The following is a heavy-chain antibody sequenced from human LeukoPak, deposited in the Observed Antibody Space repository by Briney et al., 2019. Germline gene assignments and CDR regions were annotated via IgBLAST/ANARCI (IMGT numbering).Heavy chain of an antibody. Sequence: GGSLRLSCAASGFTFSSYWIHWVRQAPGKGLVWVSRINSDGSTKYADSVKGRFTVSRDNAKNTLYLQMNGLRVEDTAVYYCAELGITMIGGVWGKGTTVTISS. CDR3: AELGITMIGGV. J-gene: IGHJ6*04. V-gene: IGHV3-74*03. CDR1: GFTFSSYW. D-gene: IGHD3-10*02. CDR2: INSDGST.